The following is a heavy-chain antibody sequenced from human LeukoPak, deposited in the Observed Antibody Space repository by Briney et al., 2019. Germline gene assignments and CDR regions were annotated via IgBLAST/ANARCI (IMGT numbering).Heavy chain of an antibody. CDR2: ISGRGGST. Sequence: GGSLRLSCAASGFTFSSYAMRWVRQAPGKGREWVSAISGRGGSTYYADSVKGRFTISRDNSKNTLYLQMNSLRAEDTAVYCCAKDPARTIFGVKDYWGQGTLVTVSS. CDR3: AKDPARTIFGVKDY. J-gene: IGHJ4*02. V-gene: IGHV3-23*01. D-gene: IGHD3-3*01. CDR1: GFTFSSYA.